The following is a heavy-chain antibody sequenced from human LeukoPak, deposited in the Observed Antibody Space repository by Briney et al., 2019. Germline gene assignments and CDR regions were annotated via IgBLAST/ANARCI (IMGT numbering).Heavy chain of an antibody. J-gene: IGHJ4*02. CDR1: GFTFSSYD. D-gene: IGHD5-18*01. CDR3: ARSRGYSYGYYFDY. V-gene: IGHV3-13*01. Sequence: PGGSLRLSCAASGFTFSSYDMHWVRQATGKGLEWVSAIGTAGDTYYPGSVKGRFTISRENAKNSLYLQMNSLRAGDTAVYYCARSRGYSYGYYFDYWGQGTLVTVSS. CDR2: IGTAGDT.